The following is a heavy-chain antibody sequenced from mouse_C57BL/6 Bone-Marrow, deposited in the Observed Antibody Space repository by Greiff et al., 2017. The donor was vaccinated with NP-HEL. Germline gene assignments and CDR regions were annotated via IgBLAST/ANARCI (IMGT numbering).Heavy chain of an antibody. CDR3: ARGAGYFDY. CDR2: ISYSGST. Sequence: DVQLQESGPGLAKSGETRKRTGSVPFSSIPLSSFPFLLPFPFNKLEYMGYISYSGSTYYNLSLKSRISITRDTSKNQYYLQLNSVTTEDTATYYCARGAGYFDYWGQGTTLTVSS. V-gene: IGHV3-8*01. CDR1: FSSIPLSS. J-gene: IGHJ2*01.